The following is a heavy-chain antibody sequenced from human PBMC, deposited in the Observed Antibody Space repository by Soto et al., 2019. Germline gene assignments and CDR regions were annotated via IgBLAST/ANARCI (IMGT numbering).Heavy chain of an antibody. CDR3: AKTKGEYLLSDYFDF. Sequence: GGSLRLSCATSGFSFDDYTMHWVRQAPGKGLEWVSLITWDGGSTYYADSVKGRFTISRDKSKSSLYLQMNRLRTEDAALYYCAKTKGEYLLSDYFDFWGQGTLVTVSS. CDR2: ITWDGGST. D-gene: IGHD3-3*01. CDR1: GFSFDDYT. V-gene: IGHV3-43*01. J-gene: IGHJ4*02.